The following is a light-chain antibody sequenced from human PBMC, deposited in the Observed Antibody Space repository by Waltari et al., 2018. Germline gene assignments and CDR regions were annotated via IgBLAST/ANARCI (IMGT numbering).Light chain of an antibody. CDR2: WVT. J-gene: IGLJ2*01. V-gene: IGLV2-23*02. CDR1: NSDVGSYNL. CDR3: SSYAGGSTVI. Sequence: QSALTQPASVSGSPGQSITISCTGTNSDVGSYNLVPWYQQHPGKAPNLTLYWVTQRTSRVPNRFSGSKSGNTASLTISGLQAEDEADYYCSSYAGGSTVIFGGGTKVTVL.